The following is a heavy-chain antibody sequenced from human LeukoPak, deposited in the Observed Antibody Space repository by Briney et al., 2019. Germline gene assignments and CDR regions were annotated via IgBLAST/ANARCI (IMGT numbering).Heavy chain of an antibody. D-gene: IGHD6-19*01. V-gene: IGHV3-64*01. Sequence: PGGSLRLSCAASGFSFSSYGMHWVRQAPGKGLEYVSVISSNGDSTYYANSVKGRFTISRDNSKNMVYLQMGSLRAEDMAVYYCARSIAVAGAYYFDYWGQGTLVTVSS. CDR2: ISSNGDST. CDR1: GFSFSSYG. CDR3: ARSIAVAGAYYFDY. J-gene: IGHJ4*02.